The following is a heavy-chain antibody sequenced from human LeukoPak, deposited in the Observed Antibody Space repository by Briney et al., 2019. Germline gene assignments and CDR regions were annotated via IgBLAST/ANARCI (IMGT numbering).Heavy chain of an antibody. Sequence: GASVKVSCKASGFTFSSYYMHWVRQAPGEELEWMGRINPSGVDTTYAQKFRGRVTMTRDTSTSTVHMDLYSLRSEDTAVYYCARDDNNWAFDYWGQGTLVTVSS. V-gene: IGHV1-46*01. CDR2: INPSGVDT. J-gene: IGHJ4*02. D-gene: IGHD1-1*01. CDR1: GFTFSSYY. CDR3: ARDDNNWAFDY.